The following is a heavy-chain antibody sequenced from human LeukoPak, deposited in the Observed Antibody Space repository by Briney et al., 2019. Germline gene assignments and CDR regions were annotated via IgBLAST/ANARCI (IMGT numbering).Heavy chain of an antibody. J-gene: IGHJ4*02. CDR3: ARDYGVDDVGDY. D-gene: IGHD3-3*01. V-gene: IGHV1-2*02. Sequence: GASVKVSCKASGYTFTGYYMDWVRQAPGQGLEWMGWINPNSGGTNYAQKFQGRVTMTRDTSISTAYMELSRLRSDDTAVYYCARDYGVDDVGDYWGQGTLVTVSS. CDR2: INPNSGGT. CDR1: GYTFTGYY.